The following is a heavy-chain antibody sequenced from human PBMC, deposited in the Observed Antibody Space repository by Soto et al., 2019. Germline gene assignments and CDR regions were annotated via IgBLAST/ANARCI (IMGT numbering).Heavy chain of an antibody. D-gene: IGHD3-3*01. V-gene: IGHV3-30-3*01. J-gene: IGHJ4*02. Sequence: PGGSLRLSCAASGFTFSSYAMHWVRQAPGKGLEWVAVISYDGSNKYYADSVKGRFTISRDNSKNTLYLQMNSLRAEDTAVYYCARSNYAGGFWGGLDYWGQGTLVTVSS. CDR3: ARSNYAGGFWGGLDY. CDR2: ISYDGSNK. CDR1: GFTFSSYA.